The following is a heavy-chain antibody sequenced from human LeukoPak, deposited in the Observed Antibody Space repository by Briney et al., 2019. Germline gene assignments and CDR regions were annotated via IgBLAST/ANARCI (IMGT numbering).Heavy chain of an antibody. CDR2: IKSKTDGGTT. D-gene: IGHD2/OR15-2a*01. J-gene: IGHJ3*02. Sequence: GGSLRLSCAASGFTFSNAWMSWVRQAPGKGLEWVGRIKSKTDGGTTDYAAPVKGRFTISRDDSKNTLYLQMNSLKTEDTAVYYCTTDCNLEGHRGAFDIWGQGTMVTVSS. V-gene: IGHV3-15*01. CDR3: TTDCNLEGHRGAFDI. CDR1: GFTFSNAW.